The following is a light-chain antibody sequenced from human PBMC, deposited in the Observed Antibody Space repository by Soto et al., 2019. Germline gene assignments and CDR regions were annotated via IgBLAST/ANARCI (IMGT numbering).Light chain of an antibody. CDR2: EVS. CDR3: CSYAGSSTFGV. V-gene: IGLV2-23*02. Sequence: QSVLTQPASVSGSPGQSITISCTGTSSDVGSYNLVSWYQQHPGKAPKLMIYEVSKRPSGVSNRFSGSKSGNTASLTISGLQAEDEADYYCCSYAGSSTFGVLGGGTKLTVL. CDR1: SSDVGSYNL. J-gene: IGLJ3*02.